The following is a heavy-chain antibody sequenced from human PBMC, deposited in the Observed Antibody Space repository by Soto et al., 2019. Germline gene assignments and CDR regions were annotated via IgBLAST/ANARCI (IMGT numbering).Heavy chain of an antibody. CDR3: AKTEFTWYYGS. J-gene: IGHJ5*02. CDR1: GFTFSSYG. V-gene: IGHV3-23*01. CDR2: ISGSGSTT. Sequence: PGGSLRLSCVASGFTFSSYGMSWVRQAPGKGLEWVSGISGSGSTTYYADSVKGRFTISRDNSKNTLYLQMNSLRADDTAVYYCAKTEFTWYYGSWGQGTLVTVSS. D-gene: IGHD4-17*01.